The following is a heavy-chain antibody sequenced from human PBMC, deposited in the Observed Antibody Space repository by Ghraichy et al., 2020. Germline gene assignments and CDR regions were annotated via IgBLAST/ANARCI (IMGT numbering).Heavy chain of an antibody. V-gene: IGHV3-30*04. J-gene: IGHJ6*03. D-gene: IGHD6-13*01. CDR2: ISYDGSNK. CDR3: ARSPRAAAATAYYYYYMDV. Sequence: GESLNISCAASGFTFSSYAMHWVRQAPGKGLEWVAVISYDGSNKYYADSVKGRFTISRDNSKNTLYLQMNSLRAEDTAVYYCARSPRAAAATAYYYYYMDVWGKGTTVTVSS. CDR1: GFTFSSYA.